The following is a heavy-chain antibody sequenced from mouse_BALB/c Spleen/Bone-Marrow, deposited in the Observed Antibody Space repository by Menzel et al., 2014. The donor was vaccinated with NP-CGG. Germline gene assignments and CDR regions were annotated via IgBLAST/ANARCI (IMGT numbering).Heavy chain of an antibody. CDR3: TRDLYDGYSYYAMDY. V-gene: IGHV5-6-4*01. CDR2: ITRGGGYT. J-gene: IGHJ4*01. Sequence: EVQRVESGGGLVKPGGSLKLSCAASGFTFSSYTMSWVRQTPEKRLEWVATITRGGGYTYYPDSVKGRFTISRDNAKSTLYLQMSSLKSEDTAMYYCTRDLYDGYSYYAMDYWGQGTSVTVSS. CDR1: GFTFSSYT. D-gene: IGHD2-3*01.